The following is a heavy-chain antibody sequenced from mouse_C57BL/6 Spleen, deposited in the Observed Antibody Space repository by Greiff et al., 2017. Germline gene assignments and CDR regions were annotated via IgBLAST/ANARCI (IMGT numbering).Heavy chain of an antibody. CDR2: IYPGDGDT. J-gene: IGHJ2*01. CDR3: ARTGFPFDY. Sequence: QVQLQQSGPELVKPGASVKISCTASGYAFSSSWMNWVQQRPGKGLEWIGRIYPGDGDTNYNGKFKGKATLTADKSSSTAYMQLSSLTSEDSAVYFCARTGFPFDYWGQGTTLTVSS. CDR1: GYAFSSSW. V-gene: IGHV1-82*01.